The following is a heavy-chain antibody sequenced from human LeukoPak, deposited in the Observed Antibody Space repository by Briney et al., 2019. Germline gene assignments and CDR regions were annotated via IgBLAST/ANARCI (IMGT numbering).Heavy chain of an antibody. CDR1: GFTVSSNY. Sequence: GGSLRLSCAASGFTVSSNYVSWVRQAPGKGLEWVSVIYSGGSTYYADSVKGRFTISRDNSKNTLYLQMNSLRAEDTAVYYCARALPLPIYVWGSYRSSTSWGQGTLVTVSS. J-gene: IGHJ4*02. V-gene: IGHV3-53*01. D-gene: IGHD3-16*02. CDR2: IYSGGST. CDR3: ARALPLPIYVWGSYRSSTS.